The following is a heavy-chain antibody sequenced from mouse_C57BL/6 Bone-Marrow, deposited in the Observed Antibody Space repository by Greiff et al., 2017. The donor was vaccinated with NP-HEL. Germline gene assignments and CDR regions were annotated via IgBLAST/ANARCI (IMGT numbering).Heavy chain of an antibody. CDR3: ARGYSTEAWFAY. Sequence: QVQLKQSGPELVKPGASVKISCKASGYSFTSYYIHWVKQRPGQGLEWIGWIYPGSGNTKYNEKFKGKATLTADTSSSTAYMQLSSLTSEDSAVYYCARGYSTEAWFAYWGQGTLVTVSA. V-gene: IGHV1-66*01. CDR2: IYPGSGNT. CDR1: GYSFTSYY. D-gene: IGHD1-3*01. J-gene: IGHJ3*01.